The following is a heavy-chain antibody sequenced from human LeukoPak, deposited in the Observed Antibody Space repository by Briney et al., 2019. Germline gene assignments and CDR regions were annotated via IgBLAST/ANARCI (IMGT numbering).Heavy chain of an antibody. J-gene: IGHJ5*02. V-gene: IGHV1-69*05. D-gene: IGHD3-22*01. CDR3: ARGYDSSGYYYDWFDP. Sequence: APVKVSCKASGGTFSSYAISWVRQAPGQGLEWMGGIIPIFGTANYAQKFQGRVTITTDESTSTAYMELSSLRSEGTAVYYCARGYDSSGYYYDWFDPWGQGTLVTVSS. CDR2: IIPIFGTA. CDR1: GGTFSSYA.